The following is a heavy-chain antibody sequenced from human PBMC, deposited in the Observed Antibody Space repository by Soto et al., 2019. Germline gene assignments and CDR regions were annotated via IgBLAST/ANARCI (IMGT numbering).Heavy chain of an antibody. CDR1: GFTFSSYS. D-gene: IGHD5-12*01. Sequence: EVQLVESGGGLVKPGGSLRLSCAASGFTFSSYSMNWVRQAPGKGLEWVSSISSSSSYIYYADSVKGRFTISRDNAKNSRYLQMNNLRAEDTAVYYCARSCGYDYRDGYDYWGQGTLVTVSS. CDR2: ISSSSSYI. J-gene: IGHJ4*02. CDR3: ARSCGYDYRDGYDY. V-gene: IGHV3-21*01.